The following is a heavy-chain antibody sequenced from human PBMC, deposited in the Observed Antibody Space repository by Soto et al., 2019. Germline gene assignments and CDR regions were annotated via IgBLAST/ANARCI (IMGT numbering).Heavy chain of an antibody. Sequence: QLHLVQSGAVVKKPGASVTVSCSASGYPVTAYYMHWVRQAPGRGLEWMGGINPATGAAKYTRTFPGRVTMARDTFTSTVFMELGGLTSEDTAVFCCARGGGVGVAGSAAFEMWGQGTLVTVSS. CDR3: ARGGGVGVAGSAAFEM. V-gene: IGHV1-2*02. J-gene: IGHJ3*02. D-gene: IGHD3-3*01. CDR1: GYPVTAYY. CDR2: INPATGAA.